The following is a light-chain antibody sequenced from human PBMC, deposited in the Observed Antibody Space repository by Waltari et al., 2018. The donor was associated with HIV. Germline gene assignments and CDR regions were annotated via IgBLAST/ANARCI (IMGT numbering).Light chain of an antibody. CDR2: WAS. V-gene: IGKV4-1*01. J-gene: IGKJ2*01. CDR1: QSVLYSSNNKNY. Sequence: DIVMTQSPDSLAVSLGERATINCKYSQSVLYSSNNKNYLAWYQQKPGQPPKLLIFWASTRESGVPDRFSGSGSGTDFTLTISSLQAEDVAVYYCQQYYGIPYTFCQGTKLE. CDR3: QQYYGIPYT.